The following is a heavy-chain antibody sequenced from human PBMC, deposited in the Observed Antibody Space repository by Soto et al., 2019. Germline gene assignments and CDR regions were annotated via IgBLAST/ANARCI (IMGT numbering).Heavy chain of an antibody. V-gene: IGHV4-59*01. D-gene: IGHD5-18*01. CDR2: IYYSGST. CDR1: GGSISSYY. CDR3: ARVFYSYVYYYGMDV. Sequence: SETLSLTCTVSGGSISSYYWSWIRQPPGKGLEWIGYIYYSGSTNYNPSLKSRVTISVDTSKNQFSLKLSSVTAADTAGYYCARVFYSYVYYYGMDVSGQGSQGTVSS. J-gene: IGHJ6*02.